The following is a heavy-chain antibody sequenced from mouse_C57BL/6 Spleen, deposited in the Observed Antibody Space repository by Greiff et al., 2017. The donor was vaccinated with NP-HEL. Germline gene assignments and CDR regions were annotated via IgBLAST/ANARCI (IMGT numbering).Heavy chain of an antibody. Sequence: VQLQQSGPELVKPGASVKIPCKASGYTFTDYNMDWVKQSHGKSLEWIGDINPNNGGTIYNQKFKGKATLTVDKSSSTAYMELRSLTSEDTAVYYCARCDGNYEDWYFDVWGTGTTVTVSS. CDR3: ARCDGNYEDWYFDV. CDR1: GYTFTDYN. V-gene: IGHV1-18*01. CDR2: INPNNGGT. D-gene: IGHD2-1*01. J-gene: IGHJ1*03.